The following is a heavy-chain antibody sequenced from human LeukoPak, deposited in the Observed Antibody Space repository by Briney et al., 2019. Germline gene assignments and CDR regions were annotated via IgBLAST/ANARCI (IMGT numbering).Heavy chain of an antibody. V-gene: IGHV1-69*04. CDR3: ARGNDFWSGYPLDY. Sequence: GASVKVSCKASGGTFSSYAISWVRQAPGQGLEWMGRIIPILGIANYAQKFQGRVTITADKSTSTAYMELSSLRSEDTAVYYCARGNDFWSGYPLDYWGQGTLVTVSS. J-gene: IGHJ4*02. CDR2: IIPILGIA. CDR1: GGTFSSYA. D-gene: IGHD3-3*01.